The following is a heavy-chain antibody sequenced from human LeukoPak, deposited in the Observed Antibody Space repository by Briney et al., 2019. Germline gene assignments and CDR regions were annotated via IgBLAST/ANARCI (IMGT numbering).Heavy chain of an antibody. V-gene: IGHV4-30-2*01. CDR3: ARTSLSGSYDDAFDI. J-gene: IGHJ3*02. D-gene: IGHD1-26*01. Sequence: SETLSLTCAVSGGSISGGGYSWSWIRQPPGKGLEWIGYIYHSGSTYYNPSLKSRVTISVDRSKNQFSLKLSSVTAADTAVYYCARTSLSGSYDDAFDIWGQGTMVTVSS. CDR2: IYHSGST. CDR1: GGSISGGGYS.